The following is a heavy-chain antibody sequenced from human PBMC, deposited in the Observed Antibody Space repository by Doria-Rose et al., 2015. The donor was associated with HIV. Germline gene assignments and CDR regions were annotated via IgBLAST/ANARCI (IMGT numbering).Heavy chain of an antibody. J-gene: IGHJ6*03. Sequence: EVQLLESGGGLVQPGRSLRLSCVGSGFSFESYAMHWVRLAPGKGLELVAGISWDSGAKGNADSVEGRFTISRDNAKKSVYLEMRSLRPEDTAFYYCAKAPIIGPKYYFYMDVWGKGTSVTVSS. CDR3: AKAPIIGPKYYFYMDV. CDR2: ISWDSGAK. CDR1: GFSFESYA. V-gene: IGHV3-9*01. D-gene: IGHD3-3*01.